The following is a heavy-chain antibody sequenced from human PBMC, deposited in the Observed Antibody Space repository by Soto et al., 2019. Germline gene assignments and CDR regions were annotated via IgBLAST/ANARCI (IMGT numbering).Heavy chain of an antibody. CDR3: ARHGTTMISINWFDP. J-gene: IGHJ5*02. D-gene: IGHD4-17*01. CDR1: GGSISSHY. CDR2: VYYSGTT. V-gene: IGHV4-59*08. Sequence: SETLSLTCTVSGGSISSHYWSWSRQPPWQGLEWIGYVYYSGTTNYNPSLKSRVTISVDTSKDQFSLKLNSVTAADTGVYYCARHGTTMISINWFDPWGQGLLVTVS.